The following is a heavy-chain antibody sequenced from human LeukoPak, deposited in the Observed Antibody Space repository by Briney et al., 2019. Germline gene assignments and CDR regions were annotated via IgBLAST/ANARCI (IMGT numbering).Heavy chain of an antibody. CDR2: IYHSGST. CDR3: ARVANRNYYDSSGYCDF. D-gene: IGHD3-22*01. Sequence: SETLSLTCTVSGYSISSGYYWGWVRQPPGKGLEWIGSIYHSGSTYYNLSLNSRVTISLDTSKNQFSLKLNSVTAADTAMYYCARVANRNYYDSSGYCDFWGQGTLATVSS. CDR1: GYSISSGYY. V-gene: IGHV4-38-2*02. J-gene: IGHJ4*02.